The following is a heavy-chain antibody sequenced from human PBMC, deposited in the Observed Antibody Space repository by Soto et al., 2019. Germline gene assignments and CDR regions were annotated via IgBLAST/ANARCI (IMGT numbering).Heavy chain of an antibody. J-gene: IGHJ6*02. CDR2: INHSGST. Sequence: SETLSLTCAVYGGSFSGYYWSWIRQPPGKGLEWIGEINHSGSTNYNPSLKSRVTISVDTSKNQFSLKLSSVTAADTAVYYCARELVVTPYYYYYGMDVWGQGTTVTVSS. D-gene: IGHD2-21*02. CDR1: GGSFSGYY. V-gene: IGHV4-34*01. CDR3: ARELVVTPYYYYYGMDV.